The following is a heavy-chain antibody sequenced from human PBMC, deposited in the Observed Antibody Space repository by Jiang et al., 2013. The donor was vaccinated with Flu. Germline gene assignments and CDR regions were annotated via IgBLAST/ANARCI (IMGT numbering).Heavy chain of an antibody. CDR2: IIPXFGTA. V-gene: IGHV1-69*01. J-gene: IGHJ5*02. Sequence: GTFSSYAISWVRQAPGQGLEWMGGIIPXFGTANYAQKFQGRVTITADESTSTAYMELSSLRSEDTAVYYCARGVGRYCGGDCPWGQGTLVTVSS. D-gene: IGHD2-21*02. CDR1: GTFSSYA. CDR3: ARGVGRYCGGDCP.